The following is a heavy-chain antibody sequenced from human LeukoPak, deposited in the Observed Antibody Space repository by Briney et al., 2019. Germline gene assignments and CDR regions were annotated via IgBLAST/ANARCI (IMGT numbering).Heavy chain of an antibody. Sequence: GGSLRLSCAASGFTFSSYGMSWVRQAPGKGLEWVSAISGSGGSTYYADSVKGRFTISRDNSKNTLYLQMNSLRAEDTAVYYCAKQTYGSGSRYFDYWGQGTLVTVSS. CDR1: GFTFSSYG. CDR2: ISGSGGST. V-gene: IGHV3-23*01. J-gene: IGHJ4*02. D-gene: IGHD3-10*01. CDR3: AKQTYGSGSRYFDY.